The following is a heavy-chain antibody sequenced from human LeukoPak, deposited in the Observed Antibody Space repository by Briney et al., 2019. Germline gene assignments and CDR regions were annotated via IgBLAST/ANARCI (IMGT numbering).Heavy chain of an antibody. CDR1: GYTCTGQY. J-gene: IGHJ4*02. CDR3: ARVCRRGYSGYGPFDLDY. D-gene: IGHD5-12*01. V-gene: IGHV1-2*02. Sequence: ASVKVSCRAGGYTCTGQYLHGGRQAPGQGLEWRGWINHKSGGANFAQRFRGRVTMTRDTSISTSYMALSTLRSDDTAVYYRARVCRRGYSGYGPFDLDYWGQGTLVTVSS. CDR2: INHKSGGA.